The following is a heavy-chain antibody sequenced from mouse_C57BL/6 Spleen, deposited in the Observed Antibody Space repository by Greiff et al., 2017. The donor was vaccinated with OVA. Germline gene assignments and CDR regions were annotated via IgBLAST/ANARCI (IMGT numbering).Heavy chain of an antibody. V-gene: IGHV5-6*01. CDR1: GFTFSSYG. D-gene: IGHD2-5*01. CDR3: ARPYSNHDAMDY. J-gene: IGHJ4*01. Sequence: EVQLQESGGDLVKPGGSLKLSCAASGFTFSSYGMSWVRQTPDKRLEWVATISSGGSYTYYPDSVKGRFTISRDNAKNTLYLQMSSLKSEDTAMYYCARPYSNHDAMDYWGQGTSVTVSS. CDR2: ISSGGSYT.